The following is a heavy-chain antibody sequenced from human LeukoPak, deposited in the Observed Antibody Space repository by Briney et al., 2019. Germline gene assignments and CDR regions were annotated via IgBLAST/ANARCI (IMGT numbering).Heavy chain of an antibody. J-gene: IGHJ3*02. CDR1: GGSISSYY. Sequence: SETLSLTCTVSGGSISSYYWICIRQPAGKGLEWIGRIYTSGSNNYNPSLKSRVTMSVDTSKNQFSLKLSSVTAADTAVYYCARELSSGYYLAFDIWGQGTMVTVSS. CDR2: IYTSGSN. D-gene: IGHD3-22*01. V-gene: IGHV4-4*07. CDR3: ARELSSGYYLAFDI.